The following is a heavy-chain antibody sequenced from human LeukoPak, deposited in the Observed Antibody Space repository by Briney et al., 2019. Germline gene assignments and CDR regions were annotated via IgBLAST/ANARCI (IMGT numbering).Heavy chain of an antibody. CDR1: GFTFDGFA. J-gene: IGHJ4*02. CDR3: VKDPCTATGAQ. D-gene: IGHD7-27*01. Sequence: PGRSLRLSCAASGFTFDGFAMFWVRQAPGRGWGWVSGISYNSGRIGYGASVRGRFTISRDNAKNPLYLQMNSLRPEDTAVYYCVKDPCTATGAQWGQGTLVTVSP. V-gene: IGHV3-9*01. CDR2: ISYNSGRI.